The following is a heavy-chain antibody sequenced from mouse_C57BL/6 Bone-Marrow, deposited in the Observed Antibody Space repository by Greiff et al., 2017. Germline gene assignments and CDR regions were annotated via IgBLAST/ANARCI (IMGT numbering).Heavy chain of an antibody. D-gene: IGHD1-1*01. V-gene: IGHV5-6*02. CDR1: GFTFSSYG. Sequence: EVNVVESGGDLVKPGGSLKLSCAASGFTFSSYGMSWVRQTPDKRLEWVATISSGGSYTYYPDSVKGRFTISRDNAKNTLYLQMSSLKSEDTAMYYCARRLYYYGSSLYYFDYWGQGTTLTVSS. J-gene: IGHJ2*01. CDR3: ARRLYYYGSSLYYFDY. CDR2: ISSGGSYT.